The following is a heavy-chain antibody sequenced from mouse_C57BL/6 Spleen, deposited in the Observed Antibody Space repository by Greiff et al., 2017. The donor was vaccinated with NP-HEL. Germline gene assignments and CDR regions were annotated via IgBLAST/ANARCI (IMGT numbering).Heavy chain of an antibody. CDR2: ISSGGDYI. D-gene: IGHD1-1*01. CDR3: TRDHYYGSRDWYFDV. CDR1: GFTFSSYA. V-gene: IGHV5-9-1*02. Sequence: EVKLVESGEGLVKPGGSLKLSCAASGFTFSSYAMSWVRQTPEKRLEWVAYISSGGDYIYYADTVKGRFTISRDNARNTLYLQLSSLKSEDTAMYYCTRDHYYGSRDWYFDVWGTGTTVTVSS. J-gene: IGHJ1*03.